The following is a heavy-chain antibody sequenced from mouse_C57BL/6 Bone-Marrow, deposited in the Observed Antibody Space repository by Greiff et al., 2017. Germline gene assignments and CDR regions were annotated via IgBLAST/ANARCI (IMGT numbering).Heavy chain of an antibody. J-gene: IGHJ2*01. V-gene: IGHV5-4*03. CDR2: ISDGGSYT. CDR1: GFTFSSYA. CDR3: ATITTPFDY. D-gene: IGHD1-2*01. Sequence: EVNVVESGGGLVKPGGSLKLSCAASGFTFSSYAMSWVRQTPEKRLEWVATISDGGSYTYYPDNVKGRFTISRDNAKNNLYLQMSHLKSEDTAMYYCATITTPFDYWGQGTTLTVSS.